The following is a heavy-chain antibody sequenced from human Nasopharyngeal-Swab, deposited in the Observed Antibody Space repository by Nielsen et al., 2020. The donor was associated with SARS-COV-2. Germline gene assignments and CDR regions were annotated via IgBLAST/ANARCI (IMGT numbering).Heavy chain of an antibody. Sequence: GGSLRLSCAASGFTFSSYWMSWVRQAPGKGLEWVANIKQDGSEKYYVDSVKGRFTISRDSAKNSLYLQMNSLRAEDTAVYYCSRIAAAGTNAFDIWGQGTMVTVSS. D-gene: IGHD6-13*01. V-gene: IGHV3-7*05. CDR1: GFTFSSYW. CDR3: SRIAAAGTNAFDI. CDR2: IKQDGSEK. J-gene: IGHJ3*02.